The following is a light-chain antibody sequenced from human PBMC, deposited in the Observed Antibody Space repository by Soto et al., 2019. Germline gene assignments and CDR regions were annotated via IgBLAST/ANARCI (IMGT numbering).Light chain of an antibody. V-gene: IGKV4-1*01. CDR2: WAS. CDR3: QQYYSTPLT. J-gene: IGKJ4*01. CDR1: QSVLYSSNNKNY. Sequence: IVMTQSPDSLAVSLGERATINCKSSQSVLYSSNNKNYLAWYQQKPGQPPKLLIYWASTRESGVPDRFSGSGSGTEFTLTISSLQADDVAFYYCQQYYSTPLTFGVRTKVEIK.